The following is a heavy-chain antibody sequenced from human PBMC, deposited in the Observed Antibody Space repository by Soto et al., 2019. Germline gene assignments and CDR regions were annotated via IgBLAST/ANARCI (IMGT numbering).Heavy chain of an antibody. CDR2: IIPSIVIA. V-gene: IGHV1-69*08. CDR3: ARDPYGSGEHFDY. CDR1: GDTFSSYT. Sequence: QVQLVQSGAEVKKPGSSVKVSCKASGDTFSSYTISWVRQAPGQGLEWMGRIIPSIVIANYAQKFQGRVTITADKSTSTAYMELSSLTSEDTAVDYCARDPYGSGEHFDYWGQGTLVTVSS. J-gene: IGHJ4*02. D-gene: IGHD3-10*01.